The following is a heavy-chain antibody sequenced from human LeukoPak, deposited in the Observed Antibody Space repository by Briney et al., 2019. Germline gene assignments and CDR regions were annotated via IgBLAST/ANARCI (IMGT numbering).Heavy chain of an antibody. D-gene: IGHD3-22*01. V-gene: IGHV4-59*01. CDR3: ARGDYYDSSGYYYRGCYFDY. J-gene: IGHJ4*02. CDR2: IYYSGST. CDR1: GGYISSYY. Sequence: SETLSLTCTVSGGYISSYYWSWIRQPPGKGLEWIGYIYYSGSTNYNPSLKSRVTISVDTSKNQFSLKLSSVTAADTAVYYCARGDYYDSSGYYYRGCYFDYWGQGTLVTVSS.